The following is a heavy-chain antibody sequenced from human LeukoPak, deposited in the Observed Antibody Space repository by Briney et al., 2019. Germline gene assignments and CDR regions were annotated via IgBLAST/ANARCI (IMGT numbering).Heavy chain of an antibody. D-gene: IGHD1-14*01. V-gene: IGHV4-59*12. CDR3: ARISERITAARWFDP. CDR2: IYYSGST. J-gene: IGHJ5*02. CDR1: GGSISSYY. Sequence: PSETLSLTCTVSGGSISSYYWSWIRQPPGKGLEWIGYIYYSGSTNYSPSLKSRVTISVDTSKNQFSLKLSSVTAADTAVYYCARISERITAARWFDPWGQGTLVTVSS.